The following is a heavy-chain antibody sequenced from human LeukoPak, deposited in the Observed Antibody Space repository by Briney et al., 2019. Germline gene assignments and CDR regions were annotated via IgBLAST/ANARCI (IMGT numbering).Heavy chain of an antibody. J-gene: IGHJ4*02. CDR1: GGSFSGYY. CDR2: INHSGST. D-gene: IGHD5-18*01. Sequence: SETLSLTCAVYGGSFSGYYWSWIRQPPGKGLEWIGEINHSGSTNYNPSLKSRVTISVDTSKNQFSLELSSVTAADTAVYYCARDYQGGYGDKTVDYWGQGTLVTVSS. CDR3: ARDYQGGYGDKTVDY. V-gene: IGHV4-34*01.